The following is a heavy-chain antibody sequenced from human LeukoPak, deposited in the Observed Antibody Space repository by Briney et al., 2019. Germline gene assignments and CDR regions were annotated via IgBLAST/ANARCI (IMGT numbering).Heavy chain of an antibody. CDR1: GFTFSDYY. V-gene: IGHV3-11*04. D-gene: IGHD3-22*01. Sequence: GGSLRLSCAASGFTFSDYYMSWIRQAPGKGLEWVSYISSSGSTIYYADSVKGRFTISRDNAKNSLYLQMNSLRAADTAVYYCASAQTYDYYDSSGYAFDIWGQGTMVTVSS. CDR3: ASAQTYDYYDSSGYAFDI. CDR2: ISSSGSTI. J-gene: IGHJ3*02.